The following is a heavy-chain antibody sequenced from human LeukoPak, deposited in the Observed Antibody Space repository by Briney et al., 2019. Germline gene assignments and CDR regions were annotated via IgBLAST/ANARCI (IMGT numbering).Heavy chain of an antibody. J-gene: IGHJ4*02. D-gene: IGHD2-8*01. CDR1: GATFSYYA. Sequence: GSSVKVSCKASGATFSYYAISWVRQAPGQGLEWVGGIIPIFGTTNYAQKFQGRVTITADEFTSTGYMELSSLRSEDTAVYFCAREYCTNGVCSTGPEYWGQGTLVTVSS. V-gene: IGHV1-69*01. CDR2: IIPIFGTT. CDR3: AREYCTNGVCSTGPEY.